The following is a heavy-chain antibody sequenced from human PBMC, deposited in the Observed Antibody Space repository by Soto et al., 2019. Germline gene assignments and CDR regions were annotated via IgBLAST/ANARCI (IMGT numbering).Heavy chain of an antibody. CDR2: IYYSGST. V-gene: IGHV4-61*01. CDR3: ARVPDR. Sequence: SETLSLTCTVSGVSVSSGSYYWSWIRQPPGKGLEWIGYIYYSGSTNYNPSLKSRVTISVDTSKNQFSLKLSSVTAADTAVYYCARVPDRWGQGTLVTVSS. D-gene: IGHD2-2*01. J-gene: IGHJ5*02. CDR1: GVSVSSGSYY.